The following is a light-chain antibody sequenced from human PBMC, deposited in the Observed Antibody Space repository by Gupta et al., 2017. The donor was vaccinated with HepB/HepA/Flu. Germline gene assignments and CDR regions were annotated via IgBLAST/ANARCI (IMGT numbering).Light chain of an antibody. Sequence: QAGLTQPPSVSKGLRQTATLSCTGNSNNVGDQGAAWLQQHQGHPPKLLSSRDNNRPSGISERFSASRSGNTASLTITGLQPEDEADYYCSAWDNSLSGWVFGGGTKLTVL. CDR2: RDN. CDR3: SAWDNSLSGWV. J-gene: IGLJ3*02. CDR1: SNNVGDQG. V-gene: IGLV10-54*04.